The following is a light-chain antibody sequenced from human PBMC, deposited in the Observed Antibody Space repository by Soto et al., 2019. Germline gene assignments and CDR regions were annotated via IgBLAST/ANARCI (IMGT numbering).Light chain of an antibody. CDR3: QQYGSSPPT. CDR1: QSISRY. Sequence: EIVLTQSPGTLSLSPGERTTLSCRASQSISRYLAWYQQKPGQGPRLLIYGASSRATGTPDRFSGSGSGTDFPLTINRLEPEDFALYYCQQYGSSPPTFGQGTKVEIK. CDR2: GAS. V-gene: IGKV3-20*01. J-gene: IGKJ1*01.